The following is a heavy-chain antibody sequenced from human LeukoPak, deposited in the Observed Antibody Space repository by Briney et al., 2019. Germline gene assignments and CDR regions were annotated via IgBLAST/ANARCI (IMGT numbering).Heavy chain of an antibody. J-gene: IGHJ4*02. CDR1: GYTFTGYY. D-gene: IGHD3-3*01. V-gene: IGHV1-2*02. CDR3: ARDRRNYDFWSGTMQNDY. CDR2: INPNSGGT. Sequence: ASVKVSCKASGYTFTGYYMHWVRQAPGQGLEWMGWINPNSGGTNYAQKFQGRVTMTRDTSISTAYMELSRLRSDDTAVYYCARDRRNYDFWSGTMQNDYWGQGTLVTVSS.